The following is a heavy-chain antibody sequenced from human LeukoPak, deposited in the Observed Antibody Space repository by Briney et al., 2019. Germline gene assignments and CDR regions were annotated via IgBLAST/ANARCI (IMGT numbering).Heavy chain of an antibody. CDR3: AREESMVRGVSWLDP. CDR2: IYTSGST. D-gene: IGHD3-10*01. CDR1: GGSISSYY. Sequence: SETLSLTCTVSGGSISSYYWSWIRQPAGKGLEWIGRIYTSGSTNYNPSLKSRVTMSVDTSKNQFSLKLNSVTAADTAVYYCAREESMVRGVSWLDPWGQGTLVTVSP. J-gene: IGHJ5*02. V-gene: IGHV4-4*07.